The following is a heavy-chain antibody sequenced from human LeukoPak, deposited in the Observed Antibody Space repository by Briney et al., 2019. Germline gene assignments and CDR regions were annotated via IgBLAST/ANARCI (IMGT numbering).Heavy chain of an antibody. J-gene: IGHJ5*02. CDR2: ISYDGSNK. Sequence: GGSLRLSCAASGFTFSSYAMHWVRQAPCKGLEWVAVISYDGSNKYYADSVKGRFTISRDNSKNTLYLQMNSLRAEDTAVYYCARTRRVSPNWFDPWGQGTLVTVSS. CDR1: GFTFSSYA. D-gene: IGHD3-22*01. CDR3: ARTRRVSPNWFDP. V-gene: IGHV3-30-3*01.